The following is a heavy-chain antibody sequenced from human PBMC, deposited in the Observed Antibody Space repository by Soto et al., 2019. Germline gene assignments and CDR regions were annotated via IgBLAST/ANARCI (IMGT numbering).Heavy chain of an antibody. CDR2: INSDGSRT. CDR1: GFTFSSYW. D-gene: IGHD6-19*01. J-gene: IGHJ4*02. CDR3: ALAVAGTTAIGY. V-gene: IGHV3-74*01. Sequence: PGGSLRLSCAASGFTFSSYWMHWVRQAPGKGMVWVSRINSDGSRTSYADSVKGRFTISRDNAKNTLYLQMNSLRAEDTAVYYCALAVAGTTAIGYWGQGTLVTVSS.